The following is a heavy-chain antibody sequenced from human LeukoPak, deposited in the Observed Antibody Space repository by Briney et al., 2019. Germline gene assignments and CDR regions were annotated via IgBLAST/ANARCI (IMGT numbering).Heavy chain of an antibody. Sequence: SETLSLTCTVSGGSISGYTWSWIRQPAGKGLEWIGRIYASGSTNYNPSLQGRVTMSVDTSRGQFFLMEHSVTAADTAVYYCARGVVGATAFAYWARELWSPPPQ. CDR2: IYASGST. D-gene: IGHD1-26*01. J-gene: IGHJ4*02. CDR1: GGSISGYT. V-gene: IGHV4-4*07. CDR3: ARGVVGATAFAY.